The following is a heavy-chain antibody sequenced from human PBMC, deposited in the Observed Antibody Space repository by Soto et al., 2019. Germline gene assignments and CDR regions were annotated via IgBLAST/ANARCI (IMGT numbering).Heavy chain of an antibody. CDR2: IDPSDSYT. J-gene: IGHJ6*02. V-gene: IGHV5-10-1*01. D-gene: IGHD3-3*01. CDR3: AIGITIFGVVAYGMDV. CDR1: GYSFTSYW. Sequence: GESLKISCKGSGYSFTSYWISWVRQMPGKGLEWMGRIDPSDSYTNYSPSFQGHVTISADKSISTAYLQWSSLKASDTAMYYCAIGITIFGVVAYGMDVWGQGTTVTVSS.